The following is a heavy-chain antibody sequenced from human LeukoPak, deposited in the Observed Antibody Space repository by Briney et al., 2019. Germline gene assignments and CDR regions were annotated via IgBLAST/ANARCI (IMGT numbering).Heavy chain of an antibody. Sequence: SETLSLTRTVSGGSISSSNYYWGWIRQPPGKGLEWIGSIHYSGSTFYKPSLKSRVTISVDTSKNQFSLKLSSVTAADTAVYYCASNRAPYGSGSSAVDFWGQGTLVTVSS. D-gene: IGHD3-10*01. CDR3: ASNRAPYGSGSSAVDF. V-gene: IGHV4-39*07. CDR2: IHYSGST. CDR1: GGSISSSNYY. J-gene: IGHJ4*02.